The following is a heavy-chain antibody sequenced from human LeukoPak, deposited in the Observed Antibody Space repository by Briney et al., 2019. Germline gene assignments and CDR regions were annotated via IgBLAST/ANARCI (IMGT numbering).Heavy chain of an antibody. V-gene: IGHV3-48*04. J-gene: IGHJ6*04. CDR2: ISSSGSTI. CDR1: GFTFSSYS. CDR3: ARVVAVAGNYV. D-gene: IGHD6-19*01. Sequence: GGSLRLSCAASGFTFSSYSMNWVRQAPGKGLEWVSYISSSGSTIYYADSVKGRFTISRDNAKNSLYLQMNSLRAEDTAVYYCARVVAVAGNYVWGKGTTVTVSS.